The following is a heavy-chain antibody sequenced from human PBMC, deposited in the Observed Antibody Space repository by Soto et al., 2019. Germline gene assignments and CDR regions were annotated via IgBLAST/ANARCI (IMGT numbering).Heavy chain of an antibody. CDR3: ARVIYSSGWHEYYYYYYYMVV. CDR2: IYYSGST. V-gene: IGHV4-59*01. D-gene: IGHD6-19*01. J-gene: IGHJ6*03. Sequence: LSLTCTVSGGSISSYYWSWIRQPPGKGLEWIGYIYYSGSTNYNPSLKSRVTISVDTSKNQFSLKLSSVTAADTAVYYCARVIYSSGWHEYYYYYYYMVVWGKGTTVTVSS. CDR1: GGSISSYY.